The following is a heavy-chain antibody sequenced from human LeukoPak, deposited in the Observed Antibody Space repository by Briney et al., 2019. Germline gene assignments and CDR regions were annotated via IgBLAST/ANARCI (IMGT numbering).Heavy chain of an antibody. CDR3: ARAPVSTAYLHYYSMDV. J-gene: IGHJ6*03. D-gene: IGHD3-16*01. Sequence: SETLSLTCTVSGGSITTRGYYWAWIRQSPGKGLEWIGSIYSSGQSYYKVSLRSRVTMSVDTSKDLFSLKLTSVTAADTAVYYCARAPVSTAYLHYYSMDVWGKGTMVTVSS. CDR2: IYSSGQS. CDR1: GGSITTRGYY. V-gene: IGHV4-39*07.